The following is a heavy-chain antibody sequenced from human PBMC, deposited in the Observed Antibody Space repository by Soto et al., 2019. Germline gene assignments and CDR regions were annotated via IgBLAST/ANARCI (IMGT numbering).Heavy chain of an antibody. Sequence: EMQLLVSGGGLAQPGGSLRLSCAASGFGFSSYAMSWVRQAPGKGLEWVSGITPGGGTTNYADSVKGRFTISRDNSNNTLYLETNSLRVEDTAIYYCANDRGGEFTSSRYFDYWGQGTLVTVSS. CDR3: ANDRGGEFTSSRYFDY. CDR1: GFGFSSYA. CDR2: ITPGGGTT. V-gene: IGHV3-23*01. D-gene: IGHD3-16*01. J-gene: IGHJ4*02.